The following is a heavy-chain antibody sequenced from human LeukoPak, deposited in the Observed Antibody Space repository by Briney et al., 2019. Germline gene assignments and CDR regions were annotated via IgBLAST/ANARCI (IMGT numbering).Heavy chain of an antibody. CDR1: GFTFSNFW. V-gene: IGHV3-74*01. D-gene: IGHD1-26*01. J-gene: IGHJ4*02. CDR2: INSDGSST. Sequence: PGGSLRLSCAASGFTFSNFWMHWVRQAPGKGLVWVSRINSDGSSTSYADSVKGRFTISRDNAKNTLYLQMNSLRAEDTAIYYCARDNYSGSRYFDHWGQGTLVTVSS. CDR3: ARDNYSGSRYFDH.